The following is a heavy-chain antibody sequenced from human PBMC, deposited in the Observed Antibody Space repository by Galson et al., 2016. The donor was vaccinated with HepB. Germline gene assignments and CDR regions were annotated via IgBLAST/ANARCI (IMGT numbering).Heavy chain of an antibody. CDR1: GYSFTTYW. CDR3: ARFESGTNDH. V-gene: IGHV5-10-1*01. CDR2: IHPHDSYT. Sequence: QSGAEVKKPGESLRISCKGSGYSFTTYWISWVRQMPGKGLEWMGRIHPHDSYTNYSPSFQGHVTISADKSISTAYLQWSSLKASDTAMYYCARFESGTNDHWGQGTQVTVSS. D-gene: IGHD3-10*01. J-gene: IGHJ5*02.